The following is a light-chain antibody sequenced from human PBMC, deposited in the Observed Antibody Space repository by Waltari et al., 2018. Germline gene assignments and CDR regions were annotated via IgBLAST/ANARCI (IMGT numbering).Light chain of an antibody. Sequence: EIVLTPSPGTLSLSPGERATLSCRASQSVSRTLAWYQQKPGQAPSLLIYAASTRATGIPDRFSGSGSGTDFRLTISRLEPEDFAVYYCQHYVRLPVTFGQGTKVEIK. CDR3: QHYVRLPVT. J-gene: IGKJ1*01. V-gene: IGKV3-20*01. CDR2: AAS. CDR1: QSVSRT.